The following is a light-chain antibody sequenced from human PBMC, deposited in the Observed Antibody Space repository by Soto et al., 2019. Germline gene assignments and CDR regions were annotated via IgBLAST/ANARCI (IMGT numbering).Light chain of an antibody. V-gene: IGKV1-39*01. CDR2: GAS. J-gene: IGKJ2*01. CDR3: QQSYGIPRT. CDR1: QSISSF. Sequence: DIQMTQSPSSLSASVGDRVTITCRASQSISSFLNWYQQKPGKAPKLLIYGASSLQSGVPSRFSGSGSGTDFTLTISSLQPEDFATYYCQQSYGIPRTFGQGTKLEIK.